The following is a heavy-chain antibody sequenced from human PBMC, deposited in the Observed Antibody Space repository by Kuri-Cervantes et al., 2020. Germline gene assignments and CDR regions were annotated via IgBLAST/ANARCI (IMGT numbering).Heavy chain of an antibody. D-gene: IGHD3-10*01. CDR2: IYPGDSDT. CDR1: GYSFTSYW. V-gene: IGHV5-51*01. J-gene: IGHJ6*02. CDR3: ARRPSLPGSGSYYNDYYYGMDV. Sequence: KVSCKVSGYSFTSYWIGWVRQMPGKGLEWMGIIYPGDSDTRYSPSFQGQVTISADKSISTAYLQWSSLKASDTAMYYCARRPSLPGSGSYYNDYYYGMDVWGQGTTVTVSS.